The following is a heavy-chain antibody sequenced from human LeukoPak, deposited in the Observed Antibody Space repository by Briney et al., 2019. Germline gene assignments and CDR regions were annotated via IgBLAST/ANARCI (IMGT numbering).Heavy chain of an antibody. CDR2: INHSGST. D-gene: IGHD2-21*01. J-gene: IGHJ3*02. CDR1: GGSFSGYY. V-gene: IGHV4-34*01. Sequence: SETLSLTCAVYGGSFSGYYWSWIRQPPGKGLEWIGEINHSGSTNYNPSLKSRVTISVDTSKNQFSLKLSSVTAADTAVYYCARGRRVRASRGGLYVFDIWGQGTMVTVSS. CDR3: ARGRRVRASRGGLYVFDI.